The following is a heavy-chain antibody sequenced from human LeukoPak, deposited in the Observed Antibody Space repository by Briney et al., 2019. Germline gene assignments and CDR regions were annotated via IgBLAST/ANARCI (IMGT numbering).Heavy chain of an antibody. V-gene: IGHV1-24*01. J-gene: IGHJ4*02. CDR1: GYTLTELS. D-gene: IGHD2-15*01. CDR2: FDPEDGET. Sequence: ASVKASCKVSGYTLTELSMHWVRQAPGKGLEWMGGFDPEDGETIYAQKFQGRVTMTEDTSTDTAYMELTSLRSDDTAMYYCATDPVGYCSANGCYSVDYWGQGTLVTVSS. CDR3: ATDPVGYCSANGCYSVDY.